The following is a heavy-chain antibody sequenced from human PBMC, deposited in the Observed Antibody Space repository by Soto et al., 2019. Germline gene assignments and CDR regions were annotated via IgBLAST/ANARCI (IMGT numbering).Heavy chain of an antibody. D-gene: IGHD5-12*01. CDR1: GYTFTNYA. Sequence: QIQLVQSGVEVKKPGASVKVSCKASGYTFTNYAISWVRQAPGQGLEWMGWISGYNGNTDYAQKFQGSLTMTTDTSTTTAYMELRSLRSDDTAVYYCARDRGQADYWGHGPLVTVS. V-gene: IGHV1-18*01. J-gene: IGHJ4*01. CDR3: ARDRGQADY. CDR2: ISGYNGNT.